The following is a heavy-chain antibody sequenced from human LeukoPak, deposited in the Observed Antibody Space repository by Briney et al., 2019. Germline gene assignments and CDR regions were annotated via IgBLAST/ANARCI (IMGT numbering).Heavy chain of an antibody. V-gene: IGHV4-59*08. D-gene: IGHD5-24*01. CDR3: ARNAGRDGYNRLDY. Sequence: SETLSLTCTVSGGSISSYYWSWLRQPPGKGLEWIGYIYYSGSTNYNPSLKSRVTISVDTSKNQFSLKLSSVTAADTAVYYCARNAGRDGYNRLDYWGQGTLVTVSS. J-gene: IGHJ4*02. CDR2: IYYSGST. CDR1: GGSISSYY.